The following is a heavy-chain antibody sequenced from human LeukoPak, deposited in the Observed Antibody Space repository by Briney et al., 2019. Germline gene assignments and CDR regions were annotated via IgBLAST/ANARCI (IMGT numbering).Heavy chain of an antibody. V-gene: IGHV3-30-3*01. J-gene: IGHJ3*02. Sequence: GSLRLSCAASGFTFSSYAMHWVRQAPGKGLEWVAVISYDGSSKYYADSVKGRFTISRDNSKNTLNLQMNSLRAGDTAVYYCARANWDDGFDIWGHGTMVTVSS. CDR3: ARANWDDGFDI. CDR2: ISYDGSSK. D-gene: IGHD7-27*01. CDR1: GFTFSSYA.